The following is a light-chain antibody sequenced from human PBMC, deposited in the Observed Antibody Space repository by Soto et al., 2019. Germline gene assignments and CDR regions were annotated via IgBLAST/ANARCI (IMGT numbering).Light chain of an antibody. CDR2: AAS. J-gene: IGKJ3*01. Sequence: AIRLTQSPSSFSASTGDRVTITCRASQGISSYLAWYQQKPGKAPKLLIYAASTLQSGVPSRFSGSGSGTDFTLTISCLQSEDFATYYCQQYYSYPEEFTFGPGTKVDI. CDR1: QGISSY. V-gene: IGKV1-8*01. CDR3: QQYYSYPEEFT.